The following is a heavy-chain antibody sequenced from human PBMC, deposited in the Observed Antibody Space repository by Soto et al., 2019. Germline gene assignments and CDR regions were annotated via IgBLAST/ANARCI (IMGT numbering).Heavy chain of an antibody. CDR1: GGSISSSSYY. CDR2: IYYSGST. CDR3: ARHPEYLARITGTYYSIK. D-gene: IGHD1-20*01. V-gene: IGHV4-39*01. Sequence: PSETLSLTCTVSGGSISSSSYYWGWIRQPPGKGLEWIGSIYYSGSTYYNPSLKSRVTISVDTSKNQFSLKLSSVTAADTAVYYCARHPEYLARITGTYYSIKWGEEPLVTVFS. J-gene: IGHJ4*02.